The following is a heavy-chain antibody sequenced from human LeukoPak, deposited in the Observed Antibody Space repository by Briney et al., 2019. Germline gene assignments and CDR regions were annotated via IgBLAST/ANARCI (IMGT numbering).Heavy chain of an antibody. Sequence: PSQTLSLTCSVSSGSISSGPYNWTWIRQPAGKALEWIGRIYISGSTTYNPALKSRVSISLDTSKNQFSLKLSSVTAADTAVYYCARSHYYDSSLLNWGQGILVTVSS. J-gene: IGHJ4*02. CDR1: SGSISSGPYN. V-gene: IGHV4-61*02. D-gene: IGHD3-22*01. CDR2: IYISGST. CDR3: ARSHYYDSSLLN.